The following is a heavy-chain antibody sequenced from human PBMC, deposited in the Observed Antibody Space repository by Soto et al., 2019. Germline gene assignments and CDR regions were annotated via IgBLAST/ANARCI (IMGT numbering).Heavy chain of an antibody. Sequence: SVKVSCKASGGTFSSYAISWVRQAPGQGLEWMGGIIPIFGTANYAQKLQGRVTMTTDTSTSTAYMELRSLRSDDTAVYYCAIRVITPSDAFDIWGQGTMVTVSS. CDR3: AIRVITPSDAFDI. CDR1: GGTFSSYA. CDR2: IIPIFGTA. J-gene: IGHJ3*02. D-gene: IGHD3-22*01. V-gene: IGHV1-69*05.